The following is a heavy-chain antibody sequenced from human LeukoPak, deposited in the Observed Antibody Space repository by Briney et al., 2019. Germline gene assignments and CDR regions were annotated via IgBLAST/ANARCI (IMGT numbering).Heavy chain of an antibody. V-gene: IGHV4-31*03. CDR2: IYYSGST. Sequence: PSETLSLTCTVSGVSISSGGYYWSWIRQHPGKGLEWIGYIYYSGSTYYNPSLKSRVTISVDTSKNQFSLKLSSVTAADTAVYYCARYEGEQLVPRWFDPWGQGTLVTVSS. CDR1: GVSISSGGYY. CDR3: ARYEGEQLVPRWFDP. J-gene: IGHJ5*02. D-gene: IGHD6-13*01.